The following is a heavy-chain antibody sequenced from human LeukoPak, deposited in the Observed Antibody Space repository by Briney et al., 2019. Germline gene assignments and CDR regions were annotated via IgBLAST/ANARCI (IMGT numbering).Heavy chain of an antibody. CDR3: ARDALAGEKPEYFFDY. J-gene: IGHJ4*02. CDR2: IYYSGST. V-gene: IGHV4-59*01. Sequence: SETLSLTCTVSGGSISSYYWSWIRQPPGKGLEWIGYIYYSGSTNYNPSLKSRVTISVDTSKNQFSLKLSSVTAADTAVYYCARDALAGEKPEYFFDYWGQGTLVTVSS. CDR1: GGSISSYY.